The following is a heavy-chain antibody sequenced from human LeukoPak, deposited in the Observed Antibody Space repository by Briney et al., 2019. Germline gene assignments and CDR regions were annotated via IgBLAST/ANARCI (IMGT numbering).Heavy chain of an antibody. CDR3: ARDLSIVEYYYDSSGYRLFDY. J-gene: IGHJ4*02. CDR1: GFTFSSYS. D-gene: IGHD3-22*01. Sequence: GGSLRLSCAASGFTFSSYSMNWVRQAPGKGLEWVSSISSSSSYIYYADSVKGRFTISRDNAKNSLYLQMNSLRAEDTAVYYCARDLSIVEYYYDSSGYRLFDYWGQGTLVTVSS. V-gene: IGHV3-21*01. CDR2: ISSSSSYI.